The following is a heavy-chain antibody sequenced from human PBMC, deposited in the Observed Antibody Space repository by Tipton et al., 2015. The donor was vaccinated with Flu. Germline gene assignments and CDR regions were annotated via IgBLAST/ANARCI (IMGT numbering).Heavy chain of an antibody. D-gene: IGHD6-19*01. Sequence: GLVKPSETLSLTCTVSGGSISNYYWSWIRQSAGKGLEWIGRIYSSGSTNYNPSLKSRVTMSVDTSRNQFSLRLTSVTAADTAVYYCAKGPYSGDWYRFNYWGQGTLVTVSS. CDR1: GGSISNYY. V-gene: IGHV4-4*07. CDR2: IYSSGST. J-gene: IGHJ4*02. CDR3: AKGPYSGDWYRFNY.